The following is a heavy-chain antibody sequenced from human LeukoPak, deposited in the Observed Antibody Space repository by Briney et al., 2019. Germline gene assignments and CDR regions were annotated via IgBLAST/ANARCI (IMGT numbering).Heavy chain of an antibody. V-gene: IGHV1-69*06. CDR2: FIPIFGTA. CDR1: GATFSSYA. J-gene: IGHJ6*03. Sequence: SVKLSCKASGATFSSYAISWVRQAPGQGLEWMGGFIPIFGTANYAQKFQGRVTITADKSTSTAYMELSSLRSEDTAVYYCASVFPYYYDPERYYYYMDVWGKGTTVTVSS. D-gene: IGHD3-22*01. CDR3: ASVFPYYYDPERYYYYMDV.